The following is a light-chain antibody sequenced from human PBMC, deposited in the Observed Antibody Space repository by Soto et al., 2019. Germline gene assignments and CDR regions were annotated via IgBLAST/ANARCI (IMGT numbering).Light chain of an antibody. CDR1: SSDVGGYNY. V-gene: IGLV2-14*01. Sequence: QSVLTQPASVSGSPGQSITISCTRTSSDVGGYNYVSWYQQHPGKAPKVMIYDVSNRPSGVSNRFSGSKSGNTASLTISVLQAEDEADYYCSSYTSSSTLVVFGGGTKLTVL. J-gene: IGLJ2*01. CDR3: SSYTSSSTLVV. CDR2: DVS.